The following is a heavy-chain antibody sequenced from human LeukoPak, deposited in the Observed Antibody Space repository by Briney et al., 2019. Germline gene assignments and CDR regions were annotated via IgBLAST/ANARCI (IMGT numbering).Heavy chain of an antibody. D-gene: IGHD1-26*01. Sequence: PGGSLRLSCAASGFTFSSYAMHWVRQPPGKGLEWIGEINHSGSTNYNPSLKSRVTISVDTSKNQFSLKLSSVTAADTAVYYCARHRRSGSYRQYNWFDPWGQGTLVTVSS. V-gene: IGHV4-34*01. CDR2: INHSGST. CDR1: GFTFSSYA. CDR3: ARHRRSGSYRQYNWFDP. J-gene: IGHJ5*02.